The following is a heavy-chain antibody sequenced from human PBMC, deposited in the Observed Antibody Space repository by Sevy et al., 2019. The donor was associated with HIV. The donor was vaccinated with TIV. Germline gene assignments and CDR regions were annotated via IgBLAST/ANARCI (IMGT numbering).Heavy chain of an antibody. CDR3: VRAVAAHDSF. D-gene: IGHD6-13*01. CDR1: RFSLNTYW. V-gene: IGHV3-7*01. J-gene: IGHJ4*02. Sequence: GGSLRLSCAASRFSLNTYWMSWVRQTPGKGLEWVANVKQDGSVKYYVDSVKGRFTISRDNARNLVYLQMNSLRVEDTALYYCVRAVAAHDSFWGQGTLVTVSS. CDR2: VKQDGSVK.